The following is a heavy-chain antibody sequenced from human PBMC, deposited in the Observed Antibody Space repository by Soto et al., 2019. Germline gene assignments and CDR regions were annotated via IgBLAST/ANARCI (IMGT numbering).Heavy chain of an antibody. V-gene: IGHV4-61*01. CDR3: ARDTGYYFDY. J-gene: IGHJ4*02. CDR1: GGSVSSGSYY. Sequence: TLSLTCTVSGGSVSSGSYYWSWIRQPPGKGLEWIGYIYYSGSTNYNPSLKSRVTISVDTSKNQFSLKLSSVTAADTAVYYCARDTGYYFDYWGQGTLVTVSS. D-gene: IGHD3-10*01. CDR2: IYYSGST.